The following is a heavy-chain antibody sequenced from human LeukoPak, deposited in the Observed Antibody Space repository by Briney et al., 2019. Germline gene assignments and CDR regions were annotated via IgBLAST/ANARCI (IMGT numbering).Heavy chain of an antibody. D-gene: IGHD6-13*01. Sequence: GRSLRLSCAASGFSFDAYAIHWVRQAPGKGVEWVSGISWNSGRIGCADSVKGRFTISRDNAKNSLYLQMNSLSPEDTAFYYCAKGGAAADNYWYFDLWGRGTLVTVSS. J-gene: IGHJ2*01. CDR1: GFSFDAYA. CDR2: ISWNSGRI. CDR3: AKGGAAADNYWYFDL. V-gene: IGHV3-9*01.